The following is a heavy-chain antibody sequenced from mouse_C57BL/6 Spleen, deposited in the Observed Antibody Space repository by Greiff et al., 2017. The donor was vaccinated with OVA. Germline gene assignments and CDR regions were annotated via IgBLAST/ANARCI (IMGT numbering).Heavy chain of an antibody. J-gene: IGHJ2*01. CDR1: GYAFSSSW. CDR3: ARRITT. V-gene: IGHV1-82*01. D-gene: IGHD1-1*01. CDR2: IYPGDGDT. Sequence: QVQLQQSGPELVKPGASVKISCKASGYAFSSSWMNWVKQRPGKGLECIGRIYPGDGDTNYNGKFKGKATLTADKSSSTAYMQLSSLTSEDSAVYFCARRITTWGQGTTLTVSS.